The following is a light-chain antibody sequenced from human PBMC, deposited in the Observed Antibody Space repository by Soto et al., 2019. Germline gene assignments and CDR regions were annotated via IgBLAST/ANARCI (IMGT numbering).Light chain of an antibody. V-gene: IGKV1-33*01. Sequence: DIQMTQSPSSLSAFVGDRVTITCQASQDISTYVNWYQQKPGKTPNLLIYAASNLETRVPSRFSGSGSGTKFPLTISRVQSEDIGTYYCQQSDNLPVTFGPGTKVNVK. CDR1: QDISTY. CDR2: AAS. J-gene: IGKJ3*01. CDR3: QQSDNLPVT.